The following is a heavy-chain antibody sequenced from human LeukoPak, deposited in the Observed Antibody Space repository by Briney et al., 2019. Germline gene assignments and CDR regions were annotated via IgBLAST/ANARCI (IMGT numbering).Heavy chain of an antibody. J-gene: IGHJ5*02. V-gene: IGHV1-18*01. CDR1: GYTFTSYG. CDR3: ARGFITMVRGVSNWFDP. D-gene: IGHD3-10*01. CDR2: ISAYNGNT. Sequence: ASVKVSCKASGYTFTSYGISWVRQAPGQGLEWMGWISAYNGNTNYAQKLQGRVTMTTDTSTSTAYMELRSLRSDDTAVYYCARGFITMVRGVSNWFDPWGQGTLVTVSS.